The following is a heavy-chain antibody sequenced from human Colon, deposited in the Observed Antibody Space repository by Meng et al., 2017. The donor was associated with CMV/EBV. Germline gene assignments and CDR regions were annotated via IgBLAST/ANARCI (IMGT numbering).Heavy chain of an antibody. CDR2: ISGSGGST. D-gene: IGHD2-2*01. CDR1: GFTFSSYA. J-gene: IGHJ6*02. CDR3: AKDVVPAAMWGAWGRGMDV. V-gene: IGHV3-23*01. Sequence: GESLKISCAASGFTFSSYAMSWVRQAPGKGLEWVSAISGSGGSTYYADSVKGRFTISRDNAKNSLYLQMNSLKPEDTALYYCAKDVVPAAMWGAWGRGMDVWGQGTTVTVSS.